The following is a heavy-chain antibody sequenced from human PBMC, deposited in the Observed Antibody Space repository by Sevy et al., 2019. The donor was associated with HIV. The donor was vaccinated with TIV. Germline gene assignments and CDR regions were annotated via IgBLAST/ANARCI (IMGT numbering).Heavy chain of an antibody. V-gene: IGHV4-59*01. CDR2: IYYSGST. CDR3: ARGRQQLAHYYYYYMDV. Sequence: SETLSLTCTVSGGSISSYYWSWIRQPPGKGLEWIGYIYYSGSTNYNPSLKSRVTISVDTSKNQFSLKLSSVTAADTAVYYCARGRQQLAHYYYYYMDVWGKGTTVTVPS. D-gene: IGHD6-13*01. J-gene: IGHJ6*03. CDR1: GGSISSYY.